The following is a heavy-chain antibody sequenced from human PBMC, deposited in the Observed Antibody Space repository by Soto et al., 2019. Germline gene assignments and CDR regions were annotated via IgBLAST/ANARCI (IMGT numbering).Heavy chain of an antibody. J-gene: IGHJ5*02. CDR2: IYHSGST. Sequence: TLSLTCAVSGGSISSGGYSWSWIRQPPGKGLEWIGYIYHSGSTYYNPSLKSRVTISVDRSKNQFSLRLSSVTAADTAVYYCARVSAAGGWFDPWGQGTLVTVSS. V-gene: IGHV4-30-2*01. D-gene: IGHD6-13*01. CDR3: ARVSAAGGWFDP. CDR1: GGSISSGGYS.